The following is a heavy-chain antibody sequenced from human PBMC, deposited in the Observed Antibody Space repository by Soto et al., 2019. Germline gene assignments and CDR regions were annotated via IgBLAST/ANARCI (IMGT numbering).Heavy chain of an antibody. D-gene: IGHD3-10*01. CDR2: IYRSGST. V-gene: IGHV4-30-2*01. Sequence: SETLSLTCVVSGGSISRGDFSWTWIRQPPGKGLEWVGYIYRSGSTYYNPSLKSPVSISLDKSKNQFSLNLTSVTAADTAVYYCARGKTNYFFDLWGQGHLVTVS. CDR1: GGSISRGDFS. CDR3: ARGKTNYFFDL. J-gene: IGHJ4*02.